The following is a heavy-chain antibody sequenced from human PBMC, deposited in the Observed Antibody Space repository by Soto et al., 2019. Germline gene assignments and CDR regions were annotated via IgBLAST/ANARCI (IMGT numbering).Heavy chain of an antibody. V-gene: IGHV3-21*01. CDR3: ARDDTLGTTDP. J-gene: IGHJ5*02. CDR1: GFTFSSYS. CDR2: ISSSSSYI. D-gene: IGHD1-26*01. Sequence: PGGSLRLSCAASGFTFSSYSMNWVRQAPGKGLEWVSSISSSSSYIYYADSVKGRFTISRDNAKNSLYLQMYSLRAEDTAVYYCARDDTLGTTDPWGQGTLVTVSS.